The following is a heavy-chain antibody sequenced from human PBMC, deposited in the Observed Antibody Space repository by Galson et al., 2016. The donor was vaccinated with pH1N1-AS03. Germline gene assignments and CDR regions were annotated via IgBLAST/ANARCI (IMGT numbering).Heavy chain of an antibody. CDR1: GGTFSSYT. J-gene: IGHJ4*02. V-gene: IGHV1-69*02. D-gene: IGHD4-17*01. Sequence: SVKVSCKASGGTFSSYTINRVRQAPGQGPEWMGRIIRLIGMTNYAQKFQGRVMITVHNSATTAYMELSSLRSEDTAVYYCAKGSYGDYGGYFDYWGQGTLVTVSS. CDR3: AKGSYGDYGGYFDY. CDR2: IIRLIGMT.